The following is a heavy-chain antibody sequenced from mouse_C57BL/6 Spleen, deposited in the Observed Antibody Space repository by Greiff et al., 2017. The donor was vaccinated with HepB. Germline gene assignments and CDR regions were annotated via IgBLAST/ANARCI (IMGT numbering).Heavy chain of an antibody. D-gene: IGHD1-2*01. J-gene: IGHJ4*01. V-gene: IGHV1-52*01. CDR1: GYTFTSYW. CDR3: AIRLGDYYAMDY. Sequence: VQLQQPGAELVRPGSSVKLSCKASGYTFTSYWMHWVKQRPIQGLEWIGNIDPSDSETHYNQKFKDKATLTVDKSSSTAYMQLSSLTSEDSAVYYWAIRLGDYYAMDYWGQGTSVTVSS. CDR2: IDPSDSET.